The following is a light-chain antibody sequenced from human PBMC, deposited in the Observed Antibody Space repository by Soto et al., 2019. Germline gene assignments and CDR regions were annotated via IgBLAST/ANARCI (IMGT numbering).Light chain of an antibody. V-gene: IGKV3-15*01. Sequence: EIMMTQSPATLSVSPGERATLSCRASQSVSSNLAWYQQKPGQAPRLLNYGASTRSTGIPARFSGSGSGTEFTLTTSSLQSEDFAGYYCQQYNNWPPWTFGQGTKVEIK. CDR3: QQYNNWPPWT. CDR1: QSVSSN. J-gene: IGKJ1*01. CDR2: GAS.